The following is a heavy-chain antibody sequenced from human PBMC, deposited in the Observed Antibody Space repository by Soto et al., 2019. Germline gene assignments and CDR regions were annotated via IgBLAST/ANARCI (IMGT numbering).Heavy chain of an antibody. CDR3: ANRPIDWLHNYYMDV. Sequence: GGSLRLSCAASGFTFSSYAMSWVRQAPGKGLEWVSAISGSGGSTYYADSVKGRFTISRDNSKNTLYLQMNSLRAEDTAAYYCANRPIDWLHNYYMDVWGKGTTVTVSS. J-gene: IGHJ6*03. CDR1: GFTFSSYA. V-gene: IGHV3-23*01. D-gene: IGHD3-9*01. CDR2: ISGSGGST.